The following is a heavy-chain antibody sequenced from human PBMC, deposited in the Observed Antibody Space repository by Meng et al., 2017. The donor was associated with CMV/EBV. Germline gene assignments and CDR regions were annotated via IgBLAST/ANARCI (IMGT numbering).Heavy chain of an antibody. CDR2: INPASGDT. Sequence: SGYTFTGYSIPWARQAPGQGLEWMGWINPASGDTILAQKFQGRVTMTRDTSLTTAYMELNRLRSDDTAVYYCATSSVEVMIYAGLDYWGQGTLVTVSS. CDR1: GYTFTGYS. D-gene: IGHD2/OR15-2a*01. J-gene: IGHJ4*02. CDR3: ATSSVEVMIYAGLDY. V-gene: IGHV1-2*02.